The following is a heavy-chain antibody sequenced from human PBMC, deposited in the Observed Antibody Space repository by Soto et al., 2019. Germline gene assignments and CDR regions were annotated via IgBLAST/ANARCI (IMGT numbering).Heavy chain of an antibody. CDR3: ARVFGLGYCSGGSCYKGIDY. J-gene: IGHJ4*02. CDR1: GGTFSGYA. Sequence: GAPVKVSCKASGGTFSGYAISWVRQAPGQGLEWMGGIIPIFGTANYAQKFQGRVTITADESTSTAYMELSSLRSEDTAVYYWARVFGLGYCSGGSCYKGIDYWGQGTRVTSPQ. CDR2: IIPIFGTA. D-gene: IGHD2-15*01. V-gene: IGHV1-69*13.